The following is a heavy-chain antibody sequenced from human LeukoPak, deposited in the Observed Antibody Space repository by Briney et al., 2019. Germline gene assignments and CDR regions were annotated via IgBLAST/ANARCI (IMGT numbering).Heavy chain of an antibody. D-gene: IGHD3-10*01. CDR2: ISGDGGST. J-gene: IGHJ4*01. CDR1: GFTCDDYA. V-gene: IGHV3-43*02. CDR3: AKPWEGGAGSWVAGIDY. Sequence: WGSLSFTGAASGFTCDDYALHWVGQAPGKGLEWVSLISGDGGSTYYADSVKGRFTISRDNSKNSLYLQMNSLRTEDTALYYCAKPWEGGAGSWVAGIDYWG.